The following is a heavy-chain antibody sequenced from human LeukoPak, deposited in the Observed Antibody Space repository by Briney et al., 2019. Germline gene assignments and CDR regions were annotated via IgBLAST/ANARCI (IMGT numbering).Heavy chain of an antibody. CDR3: ARGARRTTVTTPFDY. CDR1: GGSFSGYY. V-gene: IGHV4-34*01. J-gene: IGHJ4*02. CDR2: INHSGGT. Sequence: PSETLSLTCAVYGGSFSGYYWSWLRQPPGKGLEWIGEINHSGGTNYNPSLKSRVTISVDTSKNQFSLKLSSVTAADTAVYYCARGARRTTVTTPFDYWGQGTLVTVSS. D-gene: IGHD4-17*01.